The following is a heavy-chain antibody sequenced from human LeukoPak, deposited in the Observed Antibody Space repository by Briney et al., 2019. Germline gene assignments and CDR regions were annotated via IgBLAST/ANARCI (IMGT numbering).Heavy chain of an antibody. D-gene: IGHD2-21*02. CDR2: IWYDGTNK. V-gene: IGHV3-33*03. J-gene: IGHJ4*02. CDR3: ATYDGVGVTAIVY. CDR1: GLNFSSYG. Sequence: GRSLRLFCAVWGLNFSSYGMLWLRQAPGKGLEWVAVIWYDGTNKYYVDSVKGRFTISRDNSKNTLYLQMNSVRAEDTAVYYCATYDGVGVTAIVYWGQGTLVTVSS.